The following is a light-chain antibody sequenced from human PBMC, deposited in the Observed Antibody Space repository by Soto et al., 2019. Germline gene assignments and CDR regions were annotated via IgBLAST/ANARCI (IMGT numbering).Light chain of an antibody. V-gene: IGKV1-5*01. Sequence: IQLTQSPSSLSASVGDRVTITCRASQDISIYLAWYQQKPGKAPKLLIYEASSLESGVPSGFSGSGSGTEFTLTIGGLQPDDFATYYCQHYNSYSEAFGQGTKVDIK. CDR2: EAS. J-gene: IGKJ1*01. CDR3: QHYNSYSEA. CDR1: QDISIY.